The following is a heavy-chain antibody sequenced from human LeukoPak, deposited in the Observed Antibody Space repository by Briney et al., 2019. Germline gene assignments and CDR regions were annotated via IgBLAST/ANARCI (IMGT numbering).Heavy chain of an antibody. CDR2: IKQDGSEK. J-gene: IGHJ4*02. V-gene: IGHV3-7*01. CDR1: GFTFSSYW. Sequence: GGSLRLSCAASGFTFSSYWMSWVRQAPGKGLEWVANIKQDGSEKYYVDSVKGRFTISRGNAKNSLYLQMNSLRAEDTAVYYCARDFTIWRWYTPQGYFDYWGQGTLVTVSS. CDR3: ARDFTIWRWYTPQGYFDY. D-gene: IGHD4-23*01.